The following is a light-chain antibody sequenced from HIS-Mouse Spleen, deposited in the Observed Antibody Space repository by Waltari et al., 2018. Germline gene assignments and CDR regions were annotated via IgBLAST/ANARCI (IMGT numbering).Light chain of an antibody. CDR2: EDS. V-gene: IGLV3-10*01. J-gene: IGLJ2*01. CDR3: YSTDSSGNHRV. Sequence: SYELTQPPSVSVSPGQTARITCSGDALPKKYAYWYQQKSGQAPVLVIYEDSKRSSGIPERFPGSRSGTMATLTISGAEVEDEADYYCYSTDSSGNHRVFGGGTKLTVL. CDR1: ALPKKY.